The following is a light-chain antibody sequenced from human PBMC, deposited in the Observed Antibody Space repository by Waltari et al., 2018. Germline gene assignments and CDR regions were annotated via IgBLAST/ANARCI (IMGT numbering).Light chain of an antibody. V-gene: IGKV3-15*01. Sequence: EILMMQAPDTLSVSPGDRATLSGRASQNVNRNLAWYQKKRGQAPRLLISGASARAAGIPPRFSGGGSGTEFTLTISSLQSEDFAVYYCQHYNNWPRTFGQGTKVEIK. J-gene: IGKJ1*01. CDR3: QHYNNWPRT. CDR2: GAS. CDR1: QNVNRN.